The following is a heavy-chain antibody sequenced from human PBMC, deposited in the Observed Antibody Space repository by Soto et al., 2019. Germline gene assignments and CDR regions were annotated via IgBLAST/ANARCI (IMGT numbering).Heavy chain of an antibody. CDR3: ARYSASGSYYYFALDV. CDR1: GDSISSSNC. D-gene: IGHD6-13*01. J-gene: IGHJ6*02. CDR2: IYQTGIT. V-gene: IGHV4-4*02. Sequence: PSETLSLTCAVCGDSISSSNCWTWVRQPPGKGLEWIGDIYQTGITNSNPSLKSRVTMSIDKSKNQFSLKLTSVTAADTAVYYCARYSASGSYYYFALDVGGQGTKVKVSS.